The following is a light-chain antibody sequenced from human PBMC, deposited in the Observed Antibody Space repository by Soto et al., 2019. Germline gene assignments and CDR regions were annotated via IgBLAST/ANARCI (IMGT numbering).Light chain of an antibody. Sequence: EFVLTQSPGTLSLSPGETATLSCRASESVISDYSAWYQQKPGQAPRLLIYATSNRATGIPDRFSGSGSGTDFTLTISRLEPEDFVVYYCQQYGRSPLFGQGTRLEIK. J-gene: IGKJ5*01. CDR3: QQYGRSPL. V-gene: IGKV3-20*01. CDR1: ESVISDY. CDR2: ATS.